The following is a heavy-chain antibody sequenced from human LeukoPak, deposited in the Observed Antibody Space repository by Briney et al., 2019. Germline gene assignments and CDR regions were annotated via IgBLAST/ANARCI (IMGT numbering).Heavy chain of an antibody. CDR3: ARHRVRQLAYFDY. D-gene: IGHD6-13*01. CDR2: IYPSGRT. CDR1: GGSISSSY. Sequence: KASETLSLTCTVSGGSISSSYWSWIRQPPGKGLEWIGYIYPSGRTNYNPSLKSRVTISVVTSKNQFSLKLSSVTAADTAVYYCARHRVRQLAYFDYWGQGTLVTVSS. J-gene: IGHJ4*02. V-gene: IGHV4-4*09.